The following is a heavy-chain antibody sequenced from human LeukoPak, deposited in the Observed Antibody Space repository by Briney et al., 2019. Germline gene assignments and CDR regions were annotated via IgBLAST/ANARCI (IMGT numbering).Heavy chain of an antibody. CDR1: GGSISSGGYY. J-gene: IGHJ3*02. D-gene: IGHD2-21*02. CDR2: IYYSGST. CDR3: ARDGAYCGGDCFFAFDI. Sequence: SETLSLTCTVSGGSISSGGYYWSWIRQHPGKGLEWIGYIYYSGSTYYNPSLKSRVTISVDTSKNQFSLKLSSVTAADTAVYYCARDGAYCGGDCFFAFDIWGQGTMVTVSS. V-gene: IGHV4-31*03.